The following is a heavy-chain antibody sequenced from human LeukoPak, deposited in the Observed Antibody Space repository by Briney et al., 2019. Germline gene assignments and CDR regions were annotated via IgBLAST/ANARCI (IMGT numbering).Heavy chain of an antibody. CDR1: GGSISSYY. J-gene: IGHJ4*02. CDR3: ASVDYVWGSFY. D-gene: IGHD3-16*01. Sequence: PPETLSLTCTVSGGSISSYYWSWIRQPPGKGLEWIGYIYYSGSTNYNPSLKSRVTISVDTSKNQFSLKLSSVTAADTAVYYCASVDYVWGSFYWGQGTLVTVSS. CDR2: IYYSGST. V-gene: IGHV4-59*01.